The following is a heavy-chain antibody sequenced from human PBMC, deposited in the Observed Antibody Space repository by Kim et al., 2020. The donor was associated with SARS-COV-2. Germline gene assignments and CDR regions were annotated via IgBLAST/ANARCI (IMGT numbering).Heavy chain of an antibody. CDR3: TTDPDRLDYGVGY. V-gene: IGHV3-15*01. CDR2: IKSKTDGGTT. Sequence: GGSLRLSCAASGFTFSNAWMSWVRQAPGKGLEWVGRIKSKTDGGTTDYAAPVKGRFTISRDDSKNTLYLQMNSLKTEDTAVYYCTTDPDRLDYGVGYWGQGTLVTVSS. J-gene: IGHJ4*02. D-gene: IGHD4-17*01. CDR1: GFTFSNAW.